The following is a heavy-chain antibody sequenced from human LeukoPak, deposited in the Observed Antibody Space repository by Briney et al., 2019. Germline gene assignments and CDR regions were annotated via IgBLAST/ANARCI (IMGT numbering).Heavy chain of an antibody. CDR3: ARVGRDGYSHFDY. CDR1: GDSMSYYY. D-gene: IGHD5-24*01. J-gene: IGHJ4*02. CDR2: IYYSGST. V-gene: IGHV4-59*01. Sequence: SETLSLTCFVSGDSMSYYYWNWIRRPPGKGLEWIGYIYYSGSTEYNPSLKSRVVISVDTSKNEFSLKLTSVTAADTAVYYCARVGRDGYSHFDYWGQGTLVTVAS.